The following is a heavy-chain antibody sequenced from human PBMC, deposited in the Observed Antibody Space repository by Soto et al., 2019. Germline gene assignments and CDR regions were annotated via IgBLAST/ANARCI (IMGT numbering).Heavy chain of an antibody. Sequence: GGSLRLSCAASGFTFSSYSMNWVRQAPGKGLEWVSYISSSSSTIYYADSVKGRFTISRDNAKNSLYLQMNSLRDEDTAVYYCARDRTDCGGDCYSSLFAFDIWGQGTMVTVSS. V-gene: IGHV3-48*02. J-gene: IGHJ3*02. D-gene: IGHD2-21*02. CDR1: GFTFSSYS. CDR3: ARDRTDCGGDCYSSLFAFDI. CDR2: ISSSSSTI.